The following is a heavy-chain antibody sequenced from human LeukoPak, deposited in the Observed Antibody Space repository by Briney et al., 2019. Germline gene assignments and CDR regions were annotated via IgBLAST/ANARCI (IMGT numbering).Heavy chain of an antibody. J-gene: IGHJ4*02. D-gene: IGHD3-22*01. V-gene: IGHV4-31*03. Sequence: SETLSLTCTVSGGSISSGGYYWSWIRQHPGKGLEWIGYIYYSGSTYYNPSLKSRVTISVDTSKNQFSLKLSSVTAADTAVYYCARSVTDYYDSSGYYYFDYWGQGTLVTVSS. CDR3: ARSVTDYYDSSGYYYFDY. CDR2: IYYSGST. CDR1: GGSISSGGYY.